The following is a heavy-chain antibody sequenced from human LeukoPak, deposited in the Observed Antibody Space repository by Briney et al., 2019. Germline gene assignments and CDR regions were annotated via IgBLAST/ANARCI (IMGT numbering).Heavy chain of an antibody. V-gene: IGHV3-23*01. D-gene: IGHD2-15*01. J-gene: IGHJ4*02. CDR3: AKEVGRGAPTRLFYFDS. CDR1: GFTFSSYA. CDR2: ISGSGGST. Sequence: GGSLRLSCAASGFTFSSYAMSWVRQAPGKGLEWVSAISGSGGSTYYADSVKGRFTISRDNSKNTLYLQMNSLRAEDTAVYYCAKEVGRGAPTRLFYFDSWGQGTLVTVSS.